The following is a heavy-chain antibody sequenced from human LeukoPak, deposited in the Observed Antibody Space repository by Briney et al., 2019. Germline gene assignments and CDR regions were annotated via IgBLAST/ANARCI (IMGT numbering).Heavy chain of an antibody. D-gene: IGHD6-19*01. V-gene: IGHV3-21*01. CDR1: GFTFSSYS. CDR2: ISSSSSYI. J-gene: IGHJ4*02. Sequence: PGGSLRLSCAASGFTFSSYSMNWVRQAPGKGLEWVSSISSSSSYIYYADSVKGRFTISRDNAKNSLYLQMNSLRAEDTAVYYCARVAGSGWESNIDYWGQGTLVTVSS. CDR3: ARVAGSGWESNIDY.